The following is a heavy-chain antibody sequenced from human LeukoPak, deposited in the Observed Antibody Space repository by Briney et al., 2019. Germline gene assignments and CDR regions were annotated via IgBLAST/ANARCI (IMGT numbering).Heavy chain of an antibody. V-gene: IGHV4-59*11. J-gene: IGHJ6*02. CDR1: GGSIKSHY. CDR2: IYESGST. Sequence: SETLSLTCTVSGGSIKSHYWSWIRQTPRKGLEWIGCIYESGSTYRNPSLKSRVTISVDMSKNQFSLKVSSVTAADTAVYYCARGGSCWSYDMDVWGQGTTVTVSS. CDR3: ARGGSCWSYDMDV. D-gene: IGHD6-13*01.